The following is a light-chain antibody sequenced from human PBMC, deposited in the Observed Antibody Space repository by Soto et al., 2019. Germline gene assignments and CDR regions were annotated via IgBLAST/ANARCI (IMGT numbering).Light chain of an antibody. CDR3: QHYLTWPLA. CDR1: QGVGST. CDR2: DAY. Sequence: DIVMTQSPATLSVSPGESATLSCRASQGVGSTLAWYQQKPGRAPRLLIYDAYIRATGIPARFSGAGSGTEFTLTISRLQSDDFAVYYCQHYLTWPLAFGGGTRVEI. J-gene: IGKJ4*01. V-gene: IGKV3-15*01.